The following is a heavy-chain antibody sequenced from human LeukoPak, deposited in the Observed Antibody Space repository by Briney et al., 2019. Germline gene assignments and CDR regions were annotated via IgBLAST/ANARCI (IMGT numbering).Heavy chain of an antibody. V-gene: IGHV4-59*01. J-gene: IGHJ6*03. CDR2: IYYGGST. CDR3: ARGHYRTSSHYHYYYMDV. D-gene: IGHD6-6*01. Sequence: SETLSLTCTVSGDSISSYYWSWIRQPAGKGLEWIGYIYYGGSTNYNPSLKSRVTISLDTSKNQFSLKLSSVTAADTAVYYCARGHYRTSSHYHYYYMDVWGKGTSVTVSS. CDR1: GDSISSYY.